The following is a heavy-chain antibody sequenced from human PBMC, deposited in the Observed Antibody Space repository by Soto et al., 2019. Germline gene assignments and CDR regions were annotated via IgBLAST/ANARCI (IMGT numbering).Heavy chain of an antibody. J-gene: IGHJ4*02. CDR2: IYYSGST. CDR3: ATMGTPATGLYFFDY. CDR1: GGSISSYY. V-gene: IGHV4-59*01. D-gene: IGHD2-15*01. Sequence: SETLSLTCTVSGGSISSYYWSWIRQPPGKGLEWIGYIYYSGSTNYNPSLKSRVTISVDTSKNQFSLKLSSVTAADTAVYYCATMGTPATGLYFFDYWGQGALVTVSS.